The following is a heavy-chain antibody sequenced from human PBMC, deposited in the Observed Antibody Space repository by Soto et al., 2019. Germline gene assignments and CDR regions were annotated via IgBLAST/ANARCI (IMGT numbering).Heavy chain of an antibody. Sequence: SVKVSCKASGGTFSSYAISWVRQAPGQGLEWMGGIIPIFGTANYAQKFQGRVTITADESTSTAYMELSSLRSEDTAVYYCADVGSWENKYFQHWGQGTLVTVSS. CDR3: ADVGSWENKYFQH. CDR2: IIPIFGTA. D-gene: IGHD6-13*01. V-gene: IGHV1-69*13. J-gene: IGHJ1*01. CDR1: GGTFSSYA.